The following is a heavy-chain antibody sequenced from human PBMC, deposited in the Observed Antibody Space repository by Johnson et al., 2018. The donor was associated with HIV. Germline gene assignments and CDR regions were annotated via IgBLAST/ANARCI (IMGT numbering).Heavy chain of an antibody. CDR2: IYSGGST. Sequence: VQLVESGGGGVQPGRSLRLSCAASGFTFSNNYMSWVRQAPGKGLEWVSVIYSGGSTYYADSVKGRFTISRDNSKNTLYLQMNSLRAEDTAVYYCARAPGAGDAFDIWGQGTMVTVSS. V-gene: IGHV3-66*01. CDR3: ARAPGAGDAFDI. J-gene: IGHJ3*02. CDR1: GFTFSNNY. D-gene: IGHD7-27*01.